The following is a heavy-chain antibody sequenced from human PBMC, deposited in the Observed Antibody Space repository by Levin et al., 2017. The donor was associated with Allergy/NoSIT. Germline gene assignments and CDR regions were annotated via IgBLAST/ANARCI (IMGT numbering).Heavy chain of an antibody. CDR2: IKQDGSEQ. D-gene: IGHD5/OR15-5a*01. J-gene: IGHJ4*02. CDR1: GFSFSSFW. CDR3: VGSTGWSHTY. Sequence: GGSLRLSCVGSGFSFSSFWINWVRQAPGKGLEWVANIKQDGSEQFYVGSVKGSFTISRDNAKNSTYLQMSSLRAEDTAVYYCVGSTGWSHTYWGQGALVTVSS. V-gene: IGHV3-7*01.